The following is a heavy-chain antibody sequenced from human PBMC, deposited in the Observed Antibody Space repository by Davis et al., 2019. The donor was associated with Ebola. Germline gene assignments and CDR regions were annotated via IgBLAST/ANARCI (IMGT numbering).Heavy chain of an antibody. V-gene: IGHV4-61*01. CDR1: GGSVSSGSYY. Sequence: PSETLSLTCTVSGGSVSSGSYYWSWIRQPPGKGLEWIGYIYYTGSTNYNPSLKGRVTISADTSKNQFSLKLRSVTAADTAVYYCARLDTSLDYWGQGTLVTVSS. CDR3: ARLDTSLDY. J-gene: IGHJ4*02. CDR2: IYYTGST.